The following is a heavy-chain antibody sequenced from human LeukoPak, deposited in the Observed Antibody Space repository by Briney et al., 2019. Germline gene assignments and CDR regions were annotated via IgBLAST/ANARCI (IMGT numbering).Heavy chain of an antibody. Sequence: PSETLSLTCTVSGGSISSYYWSWIRQPPGEGLEWIGYIYYSGSTNYNPSLKGRVTISVDTSKNQFSLTLSSVTAADTAVYYCARESWGAVAGKNTNGYFDRWGRGTLVTVSS. V-gene: IGHV4-59*01. CDR1: GGSISSYY. J-gene: IGHJ2*01. CDR3: ARESWGAVAGKNTNGYFDR. CDR2: IYYSGST. D-gene: IGHD6-19*01.